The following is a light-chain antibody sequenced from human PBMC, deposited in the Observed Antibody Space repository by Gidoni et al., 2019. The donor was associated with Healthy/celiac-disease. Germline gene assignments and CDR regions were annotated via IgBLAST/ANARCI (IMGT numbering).Light chain of an antibody. V-gene: IGKV4-1*01. CDR1: QSVLCSSNNKNY. CDR2: WAS. Sequence: DIVMTQSPDSLAVSLCARATINCKSSQSVLCSSNNKNYLAWYQQKPGQPPKLLIYWASTRESGVPDRFSGSGSGTDFTLTISSLQAEDVAVYYCQQYDSTPLTFGGGTKVEIK. J-gene: IGKJ4*01. CDR3: QQYDSTPLT.